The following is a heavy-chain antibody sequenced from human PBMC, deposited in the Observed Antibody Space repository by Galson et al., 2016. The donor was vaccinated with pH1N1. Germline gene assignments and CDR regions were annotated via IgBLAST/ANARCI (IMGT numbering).Heavy chain of an antibody. CDR1: GGSISSHS. CDR3: ARTFTERLYGDYISAFDV. J-gene: IGHJ3*01. D-gene: IGHD4-17*01. CDR2: VYDSGST. Sequence: LSLTCIVSGGSISSHSWSWIRQPPGKGLEWIGHVYDSGSTNYNPSLKSRVTILVDTSRNRFSLRLHTVIAADTAIYYCARTFTERLYGDYISAFDVWGQGTRVTVSS. V-gene: IGHV4-59*11.